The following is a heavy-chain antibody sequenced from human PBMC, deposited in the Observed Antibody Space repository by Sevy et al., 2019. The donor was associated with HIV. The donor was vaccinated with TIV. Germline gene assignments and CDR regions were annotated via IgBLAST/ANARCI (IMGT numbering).Heavy chain of an antibody. CDR2: IYSGGST. Sequence: GGSLRLSCAASEFSVTDNYMSWVRQAPGNGLEWVSTIYSGGSTFYADSVKGRFTISRDNSKNTLYLHMNSLRAEDTAVYYCARDRYYDASGYYYYYYGLDVSDQGTAVTVSS. CDR1: EFSVTDNY. D-gene: IGHD3-22*01. CDR3: ARDRYYDASGYYYYYYGLDV. V-gene: IGHV3-66*01. J-gene: IGHJ6*02.